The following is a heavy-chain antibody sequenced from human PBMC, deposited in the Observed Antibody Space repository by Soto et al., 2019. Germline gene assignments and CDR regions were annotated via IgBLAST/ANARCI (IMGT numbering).Heavy chain of an antibody. CDR1: GFTFSYYP. J-gene: IGHJ4*02. CDR3: AREGVHNYTEYYFDY. CDR2: ISGIRDYI. V-gene: IGHV3-21*06. Sequence: GGSLRLSCAASGFTFSYYPLHWVRRAPGKGLEWVSSISGIRDYIRYADSVKGRLTISRDNAKTSLYLQMNSLTAEDTAVYYCAREGVHNYTEYYFDYWGQGTLVTVSS. D-gene: IGHD3-10*01.